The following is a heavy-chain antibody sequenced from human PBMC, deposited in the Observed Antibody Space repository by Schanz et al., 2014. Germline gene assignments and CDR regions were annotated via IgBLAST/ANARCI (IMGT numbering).Heavy chain of an antibody. J-gene: IGHJ4*02. CDR2: VNPSVRGA. V-gene: IGHV1-46*03. D-gene: IGHD3-22*01. CDR1: GYTLSAYS. Sequence: QVQLVQSGTQVKKPGASVKVSCKASGYTLSAYSLHWVRQAPGQGLEWMGIVNPSVRGAHFAREFQGRVTVTSDTSTSTVYMELSGLRSEDTTVYYCAGAFDSSGYCFEYWGQGTLVTVSS. CDR3: AGAFDSSGYCFEY.